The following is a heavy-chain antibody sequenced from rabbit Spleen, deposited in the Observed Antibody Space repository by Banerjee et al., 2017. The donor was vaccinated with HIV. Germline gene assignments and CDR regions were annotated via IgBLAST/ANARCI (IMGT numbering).Heavy chain of an antibody. Sequence: QEQVVESGGGLVKPEGSLKLSCTASGFSFSNKVVMCWVRQAPGKGLEWIACINAVTGKAVYASWAKGRFTFSKTSSTTVTLQMTSLTAADTATYFCAKDLASVVGWNFSLWGPGTLVTVS. J-gene: IGHJ4*01. CDR3: AKDLASVVGWNFSL. CDR1: GFSFSNKVV. D-gene: IGHD3-1*01. V-gene: IGHV1S45*01. CDR2: INAVTGKA.